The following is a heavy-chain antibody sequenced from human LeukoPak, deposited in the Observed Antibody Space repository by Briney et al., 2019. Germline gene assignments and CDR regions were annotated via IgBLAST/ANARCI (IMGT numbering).Heavy chain of an antibody. D-gene: IGHD1-1*01. CDR2: VDHTGST. CDR3: ARGRVSSSTWYSTYYYYFYMDV. CDR1: DDSITMYY. Sequence: SETLSLTCSVSDDSITMYYWTWIRQPPGKGLEWIGYVDHTGSTNFNPSLNGRVSISRDTTKNLFSLRLRSVTAADTAVYFCARGRVSSSTWYSTYYYYFYMDVWGKGTTVTVPS. V-gene: IGHV4-59*01. J-gene: IGHJ6*03.